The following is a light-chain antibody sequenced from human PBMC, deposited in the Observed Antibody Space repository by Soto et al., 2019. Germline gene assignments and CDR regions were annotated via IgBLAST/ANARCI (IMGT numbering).Light chain of an antibody. J-gene: IGKJ3*01. CDR2: WAS. CDR3: QQYYSTPVT. V-gene: IGKV4-1*01. Sequence: DIVMTQSPDSLAVSLGERATINCKSSQSVLYSSNNKNYFAWYQQKPGQPPKLLIYWASTRESGVPDRFSGSGSGTDFTLTISSLQAKDVAVYYCQQYYSTPVTFGPGTKVDIK. CDR1: QSVLYSSNNKNY.